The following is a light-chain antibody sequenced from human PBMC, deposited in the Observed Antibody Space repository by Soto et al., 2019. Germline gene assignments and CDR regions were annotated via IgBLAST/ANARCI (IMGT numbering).Light chain of an antibody. Sequence: DIQMTQSPSTLSASVGDRVTITCRASQSISSWLAWYQQKPGKAPKLLIYDASSLESGVPSRFSGSGSGTEFTLTISSLQPDDFATYYCQQYNSYSPWTFGQGTKVDIK. CDR2: DAS. J-gene: IGKJ1*01. CDR3: QQYNSYSPWT. V-gene: IGKV1-5*01. CDR1: QSISSW.